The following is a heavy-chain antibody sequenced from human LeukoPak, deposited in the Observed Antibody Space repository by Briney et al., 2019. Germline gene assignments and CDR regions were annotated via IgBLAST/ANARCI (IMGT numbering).Heavy chain of an antibody. Sequence: SSETLSLTCAVYGGSFSGYYWSWIRQPPGKGLEWIGEINHSGSTNYNPSLKSRVTISVDTSKNQFSLKLSSVTAADTAVYYCASTLGILRYFDWSPPYYMDVWGKGTTVTISS. V-gene: IGHV4-34*01. CDR3: ASTLGILRYFDWSPPYYMDV. CDR1: GGSFSGYY. J-gene: IGHJ6*03. CDR2: INHSGST. D-gene: IGHD3-9*01.